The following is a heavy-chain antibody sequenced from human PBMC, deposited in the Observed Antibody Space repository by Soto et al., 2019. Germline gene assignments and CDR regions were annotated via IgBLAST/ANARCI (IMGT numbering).Heavy chain of an antibody. Sequence: PGGSLRLSCAASGFTFSIYAMTLVLQAPGKGLEWVSGISGSGGRTYYADSVKGRFTISRDNSKNTLYLQMNSLRAEDTAVYYCAKNPILLGFSYYYYGMDVRGQGTTVTVSS. D-gene: IGHD3-10*01. CDR2: ISGSGGRT. CDR3: AKNPILLGFSYYYYGMDV. J-gene: IGHJ6*02. CDR1: GFTFSIYA. V-gene: IGHV3-23*01.